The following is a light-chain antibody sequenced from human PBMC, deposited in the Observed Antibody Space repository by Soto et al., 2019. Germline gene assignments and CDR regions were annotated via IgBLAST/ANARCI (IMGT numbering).Light chain of an antibody. Sequence: EIVLTQYPATLSLSPGERATLSFRASQSVSNYFAWYQQKPGQAPRLLIYDASNRATGIPARFSGSGSGTDFTLTISSLEPEDFAVYYCQQRSNWITFGQGTRLEIK. V-gene: IGKV3-11*01. CDR2: DAS. CDR1: QSVSNY. CDR3: QQRSNWIT. J-gene: IGKJ5*01.